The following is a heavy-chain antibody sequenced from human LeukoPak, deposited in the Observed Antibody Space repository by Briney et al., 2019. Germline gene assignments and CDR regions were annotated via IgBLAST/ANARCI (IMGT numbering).Heavy chain of an antibody. CDR3: ARDDQEMVWFGADDAFDI. V-gene: IGHV4-59*01. D-gene: IGHD3-10*01. J-gene: IGHJ3*02. CDR1: GGSISSYY. CDR2: IYYSGST. Sequence: SETLSLTCTVSGGSISSYYWSWIRQPPGKGLEWIGYIYYSGSTNYNPSLKSRVTISVDTSKKQFSLKLSSVTAADTAVYYCARDDQEMVWFGADDAFDIWGQGTMVTVSS.